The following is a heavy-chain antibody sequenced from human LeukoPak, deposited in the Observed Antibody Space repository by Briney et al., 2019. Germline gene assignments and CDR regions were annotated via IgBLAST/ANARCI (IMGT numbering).Heavy chain of an antibody. CDR2: IYHSGST. CDR1: GGSISSGGYS. Sequence: SQTLSLTCAVSGGSISSGGYSWSWIRQPPGKGLAWIGYIYHSGSTYYNPSLKSRVTISVDRSKNQFSLKLSSVTAADTAVYYCARQRAGDCFDHWGQGTLVTVSS. J-gene: IGHJ5*02. CDR3: ARQRAGDCFDH. V-gene: IGHV4-30-2*01. D-gene: IGHD6-25*01.